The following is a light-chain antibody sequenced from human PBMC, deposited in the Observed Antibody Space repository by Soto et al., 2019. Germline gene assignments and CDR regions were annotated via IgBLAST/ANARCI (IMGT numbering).Light chain of an antibody. CDR3: QQYGSSYT. CDR1: QSVSSRY. V-gene: IGKV3-20*01. CDR2: DAS. Sequence: EIVLTQSPGTLSLSPGERATLSCRASQSVSSRYLAWYQQKPGQAPRLLIYDASYRAPGIPDRFSGSGSGTDFTLTLSRLEPEEFAVYYCQQYGSSYTFGPGTKVDIK. J-gene: IGKJ3*01.